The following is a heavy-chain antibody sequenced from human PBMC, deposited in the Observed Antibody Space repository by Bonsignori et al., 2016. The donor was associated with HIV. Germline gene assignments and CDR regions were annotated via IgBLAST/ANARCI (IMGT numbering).Heavy chain of an antibody. J-gene: IGHJ3*02. D-gene: IGHD3-22*01. CDR2: INSDGTDT. CDR3: ARGGYSHGFDI. Sequence: EVQLVESGGGLIQPGGSLRLSCAASGFTFTGYWFHWVRQAPGKGLVWVSRINSDGTDTIYADSVKGRFTMSRDNPKNTLHLQMNILRDEDTAVYYCARGGYSHGFDIWGQGDNGHRSLQ. V-gene: IGHV3-74*01. CDR1: GFTFTGYW.